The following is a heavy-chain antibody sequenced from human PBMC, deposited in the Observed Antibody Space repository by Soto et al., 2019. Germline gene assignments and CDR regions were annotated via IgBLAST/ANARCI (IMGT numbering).Heavy chain of an antibody. CDR1: GYSFTSYW. J-gene: IGHJ6*02. D-gene: IGHD3-10*01. CDR2: IYPGDSDT. V-gene: IGHV5-51*01. Sequence: PGESLKISCKGSGYSFTSYWIGWVRQMPGKGLEWMGIIYPGDSDTRYSPSFQGQVTISADKSISTAYLQWSSLKASDTAMYYCARQGEYFSYSYYYYGMDVWGQGTTLTVSS. CDR3: ARQGEYFSYSYYYYGMDV.